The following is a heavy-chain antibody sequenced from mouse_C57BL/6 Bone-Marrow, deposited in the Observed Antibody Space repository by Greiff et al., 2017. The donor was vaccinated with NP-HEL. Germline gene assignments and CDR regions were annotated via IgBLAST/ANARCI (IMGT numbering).Heavy chain of an antibody. J-gene: IGHJ3*01. CDR2: IDPETGGT. V-gene: IGHV1-15*01. D-gene: IGHD2-4*01. CDR1: GYTFTDYE. CDR3: TRDDYEFAY. Sequence: VQLQQPGAELVKPGASVTLSCKASGYTFTDYEMHWVKQTPVHGLEWIGAIDPETGGTAYNQKFKGKAILTADKSSSTAYMELRSLTSEDSAVYYCTRDDYEFAYWGQGTLVTVSA.